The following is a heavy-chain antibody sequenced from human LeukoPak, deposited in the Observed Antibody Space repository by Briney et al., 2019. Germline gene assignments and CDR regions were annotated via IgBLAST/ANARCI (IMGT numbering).Heavy chain of an antibody. Sequence: SVKVSCKASGGTFSSYAISWVRQAPGQGLEWMGRIIPILGIANYAQKFQGRVTITADKSTSTAYMELSSLRSEDTAVYYCARSAGYSYGNPFDYWGQGTLVTVSS. D-gene: IGHD5-18*01. V-gene: IGHV1-69*04. J-gene: IGHJ4*02. CDR2: IIPILGIA. CDR3: ARSAGYSYGNPFDY. CDR1: GGTFSSYA.